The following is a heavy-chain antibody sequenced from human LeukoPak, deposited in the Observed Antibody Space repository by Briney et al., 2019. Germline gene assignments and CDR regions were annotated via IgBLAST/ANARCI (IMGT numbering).Heavy chain of an antibody. D-gene: IGHD3-22*01. CDR3: ARKYYYDSSGYDY. V-gene: IGHV3-74*01. Sequence: GGSLRLSCAASGFPFSSYWMHWVRQAPGKGLLWVSRIYNDGSRTTYADSVKGRFTISGDNAKNTLFLQMNSLTAEDTAVYYCARKYYYDSSGYDYWGQGTLVTVSS. CDR2: IYNDGSRT. J-gene: IGHJ4*02. CDR1: GFPFSSYW.